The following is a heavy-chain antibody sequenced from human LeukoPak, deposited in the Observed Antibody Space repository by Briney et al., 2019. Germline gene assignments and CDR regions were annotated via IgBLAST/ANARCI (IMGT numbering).Heavy chain of an antibody. Sequence: GRSLRLSCAASGFTLSSYAMHWVRQAPGKGLEWVAVISYDGSNKNYADSVKGRFTISRDNSKNTLYLQMNSLRADDTALYYCARDWFTRLGELSPDRAFDYWGQGTLVTVSS. J-gene: IGHJ4*02. D-gene: IGHD3-16*02. CDR1: GFTLSSYA. CDR2: ISYDGSNK. V-gene: IGHV3-30*04. CDR3: ARDWFTRLGELSPDRAFDY.